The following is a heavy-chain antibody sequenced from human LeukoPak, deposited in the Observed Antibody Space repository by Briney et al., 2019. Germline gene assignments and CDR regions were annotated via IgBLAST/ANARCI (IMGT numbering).Heavy chain of an antibody. V-gene: IGHV3-30*02. CDR1: GFTFSSYG. Sequence: GGSLRLSCGASGFTFSSYGMHWVRQAPGKGLEWVAFIRYDGSNKYYADSVKGRFTISRDNAKDSLYLQMNSLRAEDTAVYYCARDPGSGYEEHFDYWGQGTLVTVSS. J-gene: IGHJ4*02. D-gene: IGHD5-12*01. CDR3: ARDPGSGYEEHFDY. CDR2: IRYDGSNK.